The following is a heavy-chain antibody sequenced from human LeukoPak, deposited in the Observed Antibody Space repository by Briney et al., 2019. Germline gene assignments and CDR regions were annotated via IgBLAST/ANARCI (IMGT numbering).Heavy chain of an antibody. V-gene: IGHV3-74*01. CDR1: GFTFGGYW. CDR2: INSDGGRT. J-gene: IGHJ4*02. Sequence: GGSLRLSCAASGFTFGGYWMHWVRQAPGKGLVWVSRINSDGGRTIYADSVKGRFTVSRDNAKNTLYLQMHSLRAEDTAVYYCARVGAIVARLPHFDYWGQGTLVTVSS. CDR3: ARVGAIVARLPHFDY. D-gene: IGHD5-12*01.